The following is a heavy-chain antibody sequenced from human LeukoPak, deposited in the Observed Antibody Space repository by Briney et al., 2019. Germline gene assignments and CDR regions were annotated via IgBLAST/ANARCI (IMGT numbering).Heavy chain of an antibody. D-gene: IGHD4-17*01. V-gene: IGHV3-66*01. Sequence: GGSLRLSCAASGLTVSSNYMSWVRQAPGKGLEWLSVIYNGDMTYYADSVKGRFTISRDNSKNTLYLQMNNLRAEDTAVYYCARVDGDFPYYFDYWGQGTLVTVSS. J-gene: IGHJ4*02. CDR1: GLTVSSNY. CDR2: IYNGDMT. CDR3: ARVDGDFPYYFDY.